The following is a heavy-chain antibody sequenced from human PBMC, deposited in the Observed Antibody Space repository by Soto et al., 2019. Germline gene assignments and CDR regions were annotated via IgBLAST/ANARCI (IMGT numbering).Heavy chain of an antibody. J-gene: IGHJ4*02. CDR2: INPGCDGT. CDR1: GYSFSKYC. D-gene: IGHD3-16*01. CDR3: VGDGAATYTGFDY. Sequence: QVQLVQSGAEVKKPGASVQVSCKASGYSFSKYCMYWVRQAPGQGLEWMGRINPGCDGTDYAQKFQGRVTMTRDTSTSTVYLELSSLRSEDTAFYYCVGDGAATYTGFDYWGQGSLVTVSS. V-gene: IGHV1-46*03.